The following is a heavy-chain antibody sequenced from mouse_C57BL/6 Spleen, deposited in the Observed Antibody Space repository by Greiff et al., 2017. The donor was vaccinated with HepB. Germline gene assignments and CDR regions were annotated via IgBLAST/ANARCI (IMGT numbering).Heavy chain of an antibody. CDR2: ISSGGSYT. J-gene: IGHJ2*01. V-gene: IGHV5-6*02. Sequence: EVKLVESGGDLVKPGGSLKLSCAASGFTFSSYGMSWVRQTPDKRLEWVATISSGGSYTYYPDSVKGRFTISRDNAKNTLYLQMSSLKSEDTAMYYCASVYYGSSPHFDYWGQGTTLTVSS. D-gene: IGHD1-1*01. CDR3: ASVYYGSSPHFDY. CDR1: GFTFSSYG.